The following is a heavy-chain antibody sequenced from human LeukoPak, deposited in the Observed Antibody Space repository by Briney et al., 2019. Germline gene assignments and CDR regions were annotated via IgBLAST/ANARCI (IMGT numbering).Heavy chain of an antibody. D-gene: IGHD2-21*02. CDR2: IYSGGST. Sequence: GGSLTLSCAASGFTVSSYYMSWVRQAPGKGLEWVSAIYSGGSTYCADSVKGRFTISRDNSKSTLYLQMNSLRAEDTAVYYCARDRGCGDCYPPANDAFDIWGQGTMVTVSS. J-gene: IGHJ3*02. CDR1: GFTVSSYY. CDR3: ARDRGCGDCYPPANDAFDI. V-gene: IGHV3-66*01.